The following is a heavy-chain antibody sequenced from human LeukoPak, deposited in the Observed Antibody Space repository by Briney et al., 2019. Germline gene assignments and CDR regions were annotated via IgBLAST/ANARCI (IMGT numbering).Heavy chain of an antibody. CDR1: GFTFSNYS. Sequence: GGSLRLSCAASGFTFSNYSMNWVRQAPGKGLEWVSSISSSSSYIYYADSVKGRFTISRDNAKNSLYLQMNSLRAEDTAVYYCARDVPYYYESSGYYSLGFDIWGQGIMVTVSS. CDR3: ARDVPYYYESSGYYSLGFDI. CDR2: ISSSSSYI. J-gene: IGHJ3*02. V-gene: IGHV3-21*01. D-gene: IGHD3-22*01.